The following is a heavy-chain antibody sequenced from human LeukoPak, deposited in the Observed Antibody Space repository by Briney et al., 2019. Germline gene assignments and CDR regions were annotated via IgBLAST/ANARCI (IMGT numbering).Heavy chain of an antibody. CDR1: GYTFTSYY. Sequence: ASVKVSCKASGYTFTSYYMHWVRQAPGQGLEWMGWINPNSGGTNYAQKFQGRVTMTRDASISTAYMELSRLRSDDTAVYYCAIDPYYYDSSGYHDYWGKGTLVTVSS. J-gene: IGHJ4*02. CDR2: INPNSGGT. CDR3: AIDPYYYDSSGYHDY. V-gene: IGHV1-2*02. D-gene: IGHD3-22*01.